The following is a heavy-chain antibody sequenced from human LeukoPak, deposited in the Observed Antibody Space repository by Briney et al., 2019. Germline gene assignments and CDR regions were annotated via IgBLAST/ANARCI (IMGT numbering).Heavy chain of an antibody. CDR3: ARDQHGSGSYYDY. D-gene: IGHD3-10*01. CDR1: GYTFTSYA. J-gene: IGHJ4*02. CDR2: ITPSGGT. Sequence: ASVKVSCKASGYTFTSYAIHWVRQAPGQGLEWMGWITPSGGTNYPQKFQGRVTMTRDTSISTAYMELRRLRSDDTAVYFCARDQHGSGSYYDYWGQGTLVTVSS. V-gene: IGHV1-2*02.